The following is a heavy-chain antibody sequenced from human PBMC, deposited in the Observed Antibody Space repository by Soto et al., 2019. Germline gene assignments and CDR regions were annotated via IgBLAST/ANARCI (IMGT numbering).Heavy chain of an antibody. CDR1: GDSISSYY. D-gene: IGHD2-2*01. Sequence: PSENLSLTCTASGDSISSYYWSWIRQPPGTGLEWIGYIYYSGSTNYNPSLKRRVTISVDTSKNQFSLKLSSVTAADTAVYYCARGRDCSSTSCLELDYWGQGTLVTVSS. CDR2: IYYSGST. CDR3: ARGRDCSSTSCLELDY. J-gene: IGHJ4*02. V-gene: IGHV4-59*01.